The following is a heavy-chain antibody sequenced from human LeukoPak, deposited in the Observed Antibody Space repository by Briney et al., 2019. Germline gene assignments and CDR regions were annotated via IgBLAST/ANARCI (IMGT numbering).Heavy chain of an antibody. D-gene: IGHD7-27*01. J-gene: IGHJ3*02. Sequence: GGSLRLSCAASGFTFSNYWMHWVRQAPGKGLVWASRISSDGINTSYADSVKGRFTISRDNAKNSLYLQMNSLRAEDTAVYYCARGRLGAFDIWGQGTMVTVSS. CDR3: ARGRLGAFDI. CDR2: ISSDGINT. CDR1: GFTFSNYW. V-gene: IGHV3-74*01.